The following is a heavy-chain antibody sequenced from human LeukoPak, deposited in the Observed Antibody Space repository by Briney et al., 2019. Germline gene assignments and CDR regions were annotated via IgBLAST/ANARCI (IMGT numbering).Heavy chain of an antibody. J-gene: IGHJ3*02. D-gene: IGHD3-16*01. CDR1: GYTFTNYH. V-gene: IGHV1-46*01. CDR2: INPSGGTT. Sequence: ASVKVSCKASGYTFTNYHMHWVRQAPGQGLEWMGIINPSGGTTSYGQRFQGRVTMTRDTSTTTVYMQLSSLRSEDTAVYYCARVSGRLGGAFDIWGQGTMVTVSS. CDR3: ARVSGRLGGAFDI.